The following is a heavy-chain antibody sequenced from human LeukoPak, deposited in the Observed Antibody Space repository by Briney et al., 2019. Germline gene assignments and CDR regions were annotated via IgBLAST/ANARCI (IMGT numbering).Heavy chain of an antibody. CDR2: IRYDGGNK. J-gene: IGHJ4*02. D-gene: IGHD6-13*01. V-gene: IGHV3-30*02. Sequence: PGWSLRLSCAASGFTVSSNYMSWVRQAPGKGLEWVAFIRYDGGNKYDADSVKGRFTISRDNSKNTLYLQMNSLRAEDTAVYYCAKGLYSSSPSGYFDYWGQGTLVTVSS. CDR3: AKGLYSSSPSGYFDY. CDR1: GFTVSSNY.